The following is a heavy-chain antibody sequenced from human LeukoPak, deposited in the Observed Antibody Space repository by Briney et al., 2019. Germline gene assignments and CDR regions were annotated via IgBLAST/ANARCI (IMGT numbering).Heavy chain of an antibody. D-gene: IGHD3-10*01. Sequence: GGSLRLSCAASGFTFSSYSMNWVRQAPGKGLEWVSSISSSSSYIYYADSVKGRFTISRDNSKNTLYLQMNSLRAEDTAVYYCAIPPGGYYASYYYYMDVWGKGTTVTVSS. CDR1: GFTFSSYS. CDR3: AIPPGGYYASYYYYMDV. CDR2: ISSSSSYI. J-gene: IGHJ6*03. V-gene: IGHV3-21*04.